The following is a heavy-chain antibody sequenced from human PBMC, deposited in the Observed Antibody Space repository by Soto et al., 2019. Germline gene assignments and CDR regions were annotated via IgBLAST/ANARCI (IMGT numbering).Heavy chain of an antibody. V-gene: IGHV1-69*02. CDR1: GGTFSSYT. D-gene: IGHD5-12*01. CDR2: IIPILGIA. Sequence: QVQLVQSGAEVKKPGSSVKVSCKASGGTFSSYTISWVRQAPGQGLEWMGRIIPILGIANYAQKFQGRVTITEDKSTSTAYMALSSLRSEDTAVYYCSTRKYINYGMAVWGQGTTVTVSS. CDR3: STRKYINYGMAV. J-gene: IGHJ6*02.